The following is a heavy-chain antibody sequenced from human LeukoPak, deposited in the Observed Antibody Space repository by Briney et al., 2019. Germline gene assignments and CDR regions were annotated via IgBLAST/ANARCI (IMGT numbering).Heavy chain of an antibody. J-gene: IGHJ6*02. CDR1: GGSISSYY. CDR2: IYYSGST. V-gene: IGHV4-59*08. CDR3: AGIIAAAGTPYYYYGMDV. D-gene: IGHD6-13*01. Sequence: SETLSLTCTVSGGSISSYYWSWIRQPPGKGLEWIGYIYYSGSTNYNPSLKSRVTISVDTSKNQFSLKLSSVTAADTAVYYCAGIIAAAGTPYYYYGMDVWGQGTTVTVSS.